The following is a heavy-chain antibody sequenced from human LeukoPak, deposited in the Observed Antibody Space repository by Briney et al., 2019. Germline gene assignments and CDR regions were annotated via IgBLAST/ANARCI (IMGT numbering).Heavy chain of an antibody. D-gene: IGHD3-9*01. CDR1: GYTFTSYY. V-gene: IGHV1-46*01. CDR3: ARAPYDILTGPQGPYFDY. Sequence: EASVKVSCKASGYTFTSYYMHWVRQAPGQGLEWMGIINPSGGSTSYAQKFQGRVTMTRDMSTSTVYMKLSSLRSEDTAVYYCARAPYDILTGPQGPYFDYWGQGTLVTVSS. J-gene: IGHJ4*02. CDR2: INPSGGST.